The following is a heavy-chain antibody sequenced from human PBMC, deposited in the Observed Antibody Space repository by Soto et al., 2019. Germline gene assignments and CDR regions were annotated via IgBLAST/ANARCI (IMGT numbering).Heavy chain of an antibody. D-gene: IGHD3-22*01. J-gene: IGHJ4*02. CDR2: IFYRGNT. CDR1: GGSVSGYY. CDR3: ARVRYYYDSSGYYQYYFDY. V-gene: IGHV4-59*02. Sequence: PSETLSLTCTVSGGSVSGYYWSWIRQPPGKGLEWIGYIFYRGNTLYNPSLQSRVTISVDTSKNQFSLRLSSVTAADTAVYYCARVRYYYDSSGYYQYYFDYWGQGTLVTVSS.